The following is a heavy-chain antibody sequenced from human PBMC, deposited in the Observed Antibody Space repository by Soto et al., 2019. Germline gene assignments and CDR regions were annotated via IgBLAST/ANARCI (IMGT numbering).Heavy chain of an antibody. V-gene: IGHV4-39*01. J-gene: IGHJ5*02. CDR3: ARQDGYNYGFDP. CDR2: IYYSWST. D-gene: IGHD5-18*01. CDR1: GGSISSDSHY. Sequence: QLQLQESGPGLVKPSETLSLTCTVSGGSISSDSHYWGWIRQPPGKGLEWIGSIYYSWSTYYNPSLKSRVTISVDRSKNQFSLKLTSVTAADTAVYYCARQDGYNYGFDPWGQGTLVTVSS.